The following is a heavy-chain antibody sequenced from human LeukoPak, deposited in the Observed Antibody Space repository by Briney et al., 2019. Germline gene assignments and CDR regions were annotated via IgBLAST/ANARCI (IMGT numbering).Heavy chain of an antibody. J-gene: IGHJ5*02. Sequence: GGSLRLSCAASGFTVSNNFVTWVRPAPGKGLEWVSILYSGGGTDYADSVKGRFTISRDNSKNTVYLQMNSLRAEDTAVYHCAKKSLGIAAAGTFFGSWGQGTLVTVSS. V-gene: IGHV3-53*01. D-gene: IGHD6-13*01. CDR3: AKKSLGIAAAGTFFGS. CDR1: GFTVSNNF. CDR2: LYSGGGT.